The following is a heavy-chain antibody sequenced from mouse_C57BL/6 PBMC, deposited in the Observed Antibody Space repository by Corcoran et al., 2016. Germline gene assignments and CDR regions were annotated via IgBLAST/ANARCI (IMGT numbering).Heavy chain of an antibody. Sequence: QIQLVQSGPELKKPGETVKISCKASGYTFTTYGMSWVKQAPGKGLKWMGWINTYSGVPTYADDFKGRFAFSLETSASTAYLQINNLKNEDTATYFCARLDDVYAMDYWGQGTSVTVS. J-gene: IGHJ4*01. D-gene: IGHD2-12*01. V-gene: IGHV9-3*01. CDR3: ARLDDVYAMDY. CDR2: INTYSGVP. CDR1: GYTFTTYG.